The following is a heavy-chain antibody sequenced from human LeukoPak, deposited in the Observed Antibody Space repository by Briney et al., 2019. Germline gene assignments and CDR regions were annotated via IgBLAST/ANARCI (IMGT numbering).Heavy chain of an antibody. V-gene: IGHV4-39*07. Sequence: SEPLSLTCTVSGGSISSSSYYWGWIRQPPGKGLEWIGSIYYSGSTYYNPSLKSRVTISVDTSKNQFSLKLSSVTAADTAVYYCARDHLGYCSGGSCWPDAFDIWGQGTMVTVSS. CDR2: IYYSGST. CDR3: ARDHLGYCSGGSCWPDAFDI. J-gene: IGHJ3*02. D-gene: IGHD2-15*01. CDR1: GGSISSSSYY.